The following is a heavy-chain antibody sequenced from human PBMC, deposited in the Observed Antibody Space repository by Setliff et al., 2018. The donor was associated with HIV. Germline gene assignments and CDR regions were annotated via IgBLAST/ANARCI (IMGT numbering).Heavy chain of an antibody. J-gene: IGHJ6*02. CDR1: GYTFTSYA. D-gene: IGHD3-10*01. CDR3: ARDRGDLSLAYYLYYGMDV. V-gene: IGHV1-46*01. CDR2: INPSGEST. Sequence: ASGYTFTSYAMHWVRQAPGQGLEWMGIINPSGESTTYAQRFQGRVTMTTDRSTSTVYMELSSLRSEDTAVYYCARDRGDLSLAYYLYYGMDVWGQGTTVTVSS.